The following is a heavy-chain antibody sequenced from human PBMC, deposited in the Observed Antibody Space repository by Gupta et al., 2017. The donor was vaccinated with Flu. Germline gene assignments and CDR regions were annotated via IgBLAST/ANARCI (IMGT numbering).Heavy chain of an antibody. CDR2: IYYNGDE. CDR1: GFSLTTQGVG. Sequence: QITLKESGPTLVKPTQTLTLTCSFSGFSLTTQGVGVGWIRQPPGKALEWLALIYYNGDERYSPSLRSRLTITKDTSENQVVLIMTNMDPADTATYFCAHRGDSGTRFDNWGPGTLVTVSS. D-gene: IGHD3-16*01. J-gene: IGHJ4*02. CDR3: AHRGDSGTRFDN. V-gene: IGHV2-5*01.